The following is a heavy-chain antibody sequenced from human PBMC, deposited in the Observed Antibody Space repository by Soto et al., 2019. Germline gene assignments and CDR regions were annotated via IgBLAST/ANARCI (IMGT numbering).Heavy chain of an antibody. D-gene: IGHD4-17*01. Sequence: QVQLQESGPGLVKPSQTLSLTCTVTGGSINGGNYYWSWIRQPPGKGLEWIGYISDSGNTFYTPSLASRLTVSLDTSQNYFTLELTSVTAADTAIYYCARDLKNDSGDYIALDAFDVWGHGTMVTVSS. CDR1: GGSINGGNYY. CDR3: ARDLKNDSGDYIALDAFDV. J-gene: IGHJ3*01. V-gene: IGHV4-31*03. CDR2: ISDSGNT.